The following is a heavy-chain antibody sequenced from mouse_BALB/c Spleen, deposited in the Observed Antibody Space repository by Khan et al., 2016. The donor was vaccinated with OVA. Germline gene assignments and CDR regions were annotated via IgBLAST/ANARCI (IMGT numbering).Heavy chain of an antibody. CDR2: ISYSGVT. CDR1: GYSITSGYA. V-gene: IGHV3-2*02. J-gene: IGHJ2*01. D-gene: IGHD1-1*01. Sequence: EVQLQESGPGLVKPSQSLSLTCTVTGYSITSGYAWNWIRQFPGNKLEWMGYISYSGVTSYTPSLKSRISITRDTSKNQFFLPLNSVTTEDTATYDCARGNYYGYYFDYWGQGTTLTVSS. CDR3: ARGNYYGYYFDY.